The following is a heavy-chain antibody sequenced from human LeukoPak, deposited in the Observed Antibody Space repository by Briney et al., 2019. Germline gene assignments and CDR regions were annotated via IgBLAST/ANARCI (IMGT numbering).Heavy chain of an antibody. CDR3: AGTSPYCSGGSCYPGY. J-gene: IGHJ4*02. V-gene: IGHV4-38-2*02. CDR1: GYSISSGFY. D-gene: IGHD2-15*01. CDR2: IYHSGST. Sequence: SETLSLTCTVSGYSISSGFYWGWIRRPPGKGLEWIGSIYHSGSTHYNSSLKSRVTISVDTSKNQLSLKLSSVTAADTAVYYCAGTSPYCSGGSCYPGYWGQGTLVTVSS.